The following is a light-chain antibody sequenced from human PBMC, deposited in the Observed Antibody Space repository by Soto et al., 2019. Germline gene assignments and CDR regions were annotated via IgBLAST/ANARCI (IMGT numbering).Light chain of an antibody. Sequence: QSALTQPPSASGSPGQSVTISCAGSSSDIGASNYVSWYQQPPGKAPKLMIYEVSKRPSGVPDRFSGSKSGNTASLTVSGLQAEDEADYYCSSYAGSKNYVIFGGGTKLTVL. CDR1: SSDIGASNY. CDR3: SSYAGSKNYVI. J-gene: IGLJ2*01. CDR2: EVS. V-gene: IGLV2-8*01.